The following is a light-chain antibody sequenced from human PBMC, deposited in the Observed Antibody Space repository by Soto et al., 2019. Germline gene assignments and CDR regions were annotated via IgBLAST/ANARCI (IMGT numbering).Light chain of an antibody. CDR2: GAS. V-gene: IGKV3-20*01. CDR3: QQYGSSLMYT. Sequence: EIVLTQSPGTLSLSPGERATLSCRASQSVSSSYLAWYQQKPGQAPRLLIYGASSRATGIPDRFSGSGSGTAFTLTISRLESEDFAVYYCQQYGSSLMYTFGQGTKLEIK. CDR1: QSVSSSY. J-gene: IGKJ2*01.